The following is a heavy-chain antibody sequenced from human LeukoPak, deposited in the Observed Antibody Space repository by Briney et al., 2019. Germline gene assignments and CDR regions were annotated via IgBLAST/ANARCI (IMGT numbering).Heavy chain of an antibody. V-gene: IGHV4-39*01. CDR1: GGSISSSSHY. J-gene: IGHJ4*02. Sequence: SETLSLTCTVSGGSISSSSHYWGWIRQPPGKGLEWIGSIYYSGSTYYNPSLKSRVTISVDTSKNQFSLKLSSVTAADTAVYYCHFKYCSSTSCFYYFDCWGQGTLVTVSS. CDR3: HFKYCSSTSCFYYFDC. D-gene: IGHD2-2*01. CDR2: IYYSGST.